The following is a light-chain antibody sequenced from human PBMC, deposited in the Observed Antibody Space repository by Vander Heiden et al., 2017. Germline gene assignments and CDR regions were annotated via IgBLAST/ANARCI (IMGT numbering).Light chain of an antibody. Sequence: SSDLTQPPSVSVPSGQTARITCSGDALPKKYAYSYQQKPGQAPLLVIYKDTERPSGIPERFSGSSSGTTVTLTIGGVQAEDEADYYCQSTDIRGDSVLFGGGTKRTVL. CDR2: KDT. CDR1: ALPKKY. J-gene: IGLJ2*01. V-gene: IGLV3-25*03. CDR3: QSTDIRGDSVL.